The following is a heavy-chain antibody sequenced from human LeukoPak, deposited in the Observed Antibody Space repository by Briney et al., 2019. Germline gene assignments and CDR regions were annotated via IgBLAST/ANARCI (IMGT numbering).Heavy chain of an antibody. CDR2: IIPIFGTA. Sequence: ASVKVSCKASGGTFSSYAISWVRQAPGQGLEWMGGIIPIFGTANYAQKLQGRVTMTTDTSTSTAYMELRSLRSDDTAVYYCARGSYGDYWGQGTLVTVSS. D-gene: IGHD2-15*01. CDR3: ARGSYGDY. V-gene: IGHV1-69*05. CDR1: GGTFSSYA. J-gene: IGHJ4*02.